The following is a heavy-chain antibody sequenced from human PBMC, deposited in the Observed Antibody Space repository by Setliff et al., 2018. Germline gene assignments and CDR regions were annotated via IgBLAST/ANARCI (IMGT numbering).Heavy chain of an antibody. Sequence: GGSLRLSCAACGFTFRGSAMRWVRQAPGKGPEWVSSISGSGGSTYYVDSVKGRFTISRDNSKNTVYLEMNSLRAEDTAVYYCAKRGPYCSGGTCHYYFDYWGQGTLVTVSS. J-gene: IGHJ4*02. CDR3: AKRGPYCSGGTCHYYFDY. CDR2: ISGSGGST. CDR1: GFTFRGSA. D-gene: IGHD2-15*01. V-gene: IGHV3-23*01.